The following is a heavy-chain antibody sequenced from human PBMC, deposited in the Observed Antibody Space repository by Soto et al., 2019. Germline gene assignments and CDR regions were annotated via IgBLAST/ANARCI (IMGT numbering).Heavy chain of an antibody. J-gene: IGHJ4*02. D-gene: IGHD3-10*01. CDR3: AVGEPLHY. Sequence: LRLHCAASGFSFSNYGMQWVRQAPGKGLEWVGIIWYDGSNKYYADSVKGRFTISRDNSENTVYLQMNSLRAEDTAVEDCAVGEPLHYRGQGTLLPVSS. V-gene: IGHV3-33*01. CDR2: IWYDGSNK. CDR1: GFSFSNYG.